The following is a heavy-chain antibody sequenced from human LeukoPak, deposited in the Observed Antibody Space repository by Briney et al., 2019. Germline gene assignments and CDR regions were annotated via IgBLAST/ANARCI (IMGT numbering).Heavy chain of an antibody. CDR3: AKDEDFWSGYSDY. V-gene: IGHV3-23*01. D-gene: IGHD3-3*01. CDR1: GFTFSSYA. CDR2: ISGSGGST. J-gene: IGHJ4*02. Sequence: GGSLRLSCAASGFTFSSYAMSWVRQAPGKGLEWVSAISGSGGSTYYADFGKGGFTISRDNSKNTLYLQMNSLRAEDTAVYYCAKDEDFWSGYSDYWGQGTLVTVSS.